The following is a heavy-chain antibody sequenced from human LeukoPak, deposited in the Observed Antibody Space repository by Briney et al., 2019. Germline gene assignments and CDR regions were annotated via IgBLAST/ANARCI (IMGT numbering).Heavy chain of an antibody. V-gene: IGHV3-74*01. J-gene: IGHJ4*02. CDR3: ARDRKSGESSEIDF. D-gene: IGHD3-10*01. Sequence: SGGSLRLSCAASGFTFINYWVHWVRQAPGKGLVWVSRINRDGSTTNYADSVKGRFTVSRDNAKNTLNLQMNSPRAEDTAVNYCARDRKSGESSEIDFWGQGTLVTVSS. CDR1: GFTFINYW. CDR2: INRDGSTT.